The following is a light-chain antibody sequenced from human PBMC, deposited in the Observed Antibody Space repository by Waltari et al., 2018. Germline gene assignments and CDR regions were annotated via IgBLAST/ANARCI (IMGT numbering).Light chain of an antibody. J-gene: IGKJ2*01. CDR3: QQYGSSPYS. CDR1: PTLNNNY. Sequence: EIVLTQSPGTLSLSAGERATLSCMASPTLNNNYLAWYQQKPGQSPGLLIFAASKRATGVPDRFSGSGSGTDFTLTISRLEPEDFAMYYCQQYGSSPYSFGQGARVDFK. V-gene: IGKV3-20*01. CDR2: AAS.